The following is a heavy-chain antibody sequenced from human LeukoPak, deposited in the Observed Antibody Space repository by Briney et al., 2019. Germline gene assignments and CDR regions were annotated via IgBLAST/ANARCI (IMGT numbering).Heavy chain of an antibody. D-gene: IGHD5-18*01. CDR3: ARLYGYTYGHGGMDV. Sequence: SETLSLTCTVSGGSISSGSYYWSWIRQHPGKGLEWIGYIHYRGSTYYNPSLRRRVTISVDMSKNQFSLNLTSVTDADTAVYYCARLYGYTYGHGGMDVWGQGTTVTVSS. CDR1: GGSISSGSYY. V-gene: IGHV4-31*03. J-gene: IGHJ6*02. CDR2: IHYRGST.